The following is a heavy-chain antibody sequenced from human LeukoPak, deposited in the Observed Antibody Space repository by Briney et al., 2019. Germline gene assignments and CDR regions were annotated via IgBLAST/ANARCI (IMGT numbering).Heavy chain of an antibody. CDR1: GGTFSSYA. Sequence: SVKVSCKASGGTFSSYAISWVRQAPGQGLEWMGGIIPIFGTANYAQKFQGRVTITTDESTSTAYMELSSLRSEDTAGYYCARDQDYWFDPWGQGTLVTVSS. D-gene: IGHD3/OR15-3a*01. CDR3: ARDQDYWFDP. J-gene: IGHJ5*02. V-gene: IGHV1-69*05. CDR2: IIPIFGTA.